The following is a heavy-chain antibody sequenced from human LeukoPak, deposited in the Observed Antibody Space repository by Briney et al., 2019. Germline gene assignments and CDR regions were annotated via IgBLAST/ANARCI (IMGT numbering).Heavy chain of an antibody. V-gene: IGHV1-2*02. D-gene: IGHD6-13*01. J-gene: IGHJ5*02. CDR2: INPNSGGT. CDR1: GYTFTGYY. Sequence: ASVKVSCKASGYTFTGYYMHWVRQAPGQGLEWMGWINPNSGGTNYAQKFQGRVTMTRDTSISTAYMELSSLRSEDTAVYYCARNERGSSWYGYNWFDPWGQGTLVTVSS. CDR3: ARNERGSSWYGYNWFDP.